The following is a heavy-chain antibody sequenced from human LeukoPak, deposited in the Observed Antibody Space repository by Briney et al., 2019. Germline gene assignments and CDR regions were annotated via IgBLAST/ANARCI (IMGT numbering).Heavy chain of an antibody. J-gene: IGHJ4*02. Sequence: GESLKISCKGSGYSITTGWIGWVRQTPGKGLEWMGIVYLGDSDTRYSPSLQGQVTISADKSISTAYLQWSSLKASDTAMYYCARQLVVAATPYFDHWGQGTLVTVSS. CDR2: VYLGDSDT. CDR3: ARQLVVAATPYFDH. V-gene: IGHV5-51*01. CDR1: GYSITTGW. D-gene: IGHD2-15*01.